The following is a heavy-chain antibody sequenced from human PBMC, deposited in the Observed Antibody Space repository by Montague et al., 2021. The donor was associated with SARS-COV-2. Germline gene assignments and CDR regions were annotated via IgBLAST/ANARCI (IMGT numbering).Heavy chain of an antibody. CDR3: TRDESETSGFDL. V-gene: IGHV3-48*03. CDR1: DFSFKNYE. J-gene: IGHJ4*02. Sequence: SLRLSCAASDFSFKNYEMNWVRQAPGRGLEWVSYISYSGSTKYYADSVKGQFTISRDNAKASLFLQMNSLRVEDTAIYYCTRDESETSGFDLWGQGTLVTVSS. D-gene: IGHD2-15*01. CDR2: ISYSGSTK.